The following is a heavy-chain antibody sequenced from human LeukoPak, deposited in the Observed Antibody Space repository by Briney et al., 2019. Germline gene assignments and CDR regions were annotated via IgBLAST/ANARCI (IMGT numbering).Heavy chain of an antibody. V-gene: IGHV3-64D*06. CDR2: ISPNGGST. CDR1: GFTFSSYA. CDR3: AREGSADYYDSSGYYGIDY. J-gene: IGHJ4*02. D-gene: IGHD3-22*01. Sequence: GGSLRLSCSASGFTFSSYAMHWVRQAPGKGLEYVSAISPNGGSTYYADSVKGRFSISRDNSKNTLYLQMSSLRAEDTAVYYCAREGSADYYDSSGYYGIDYWGQGTLVTVSS.